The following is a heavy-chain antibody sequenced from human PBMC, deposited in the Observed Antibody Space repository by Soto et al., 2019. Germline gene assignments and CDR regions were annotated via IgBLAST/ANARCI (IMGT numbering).Heavy chain of an antibody. CDR3: ARGPVTQTSFIDH. CDR2: ISYDGGNQ. J-gene: IGHJ4*02. CDR1: GFTFSSYP. Sequence: PGGSLRLSCEASGFTFSSYPMHWVRPAPGKGLEWVTVISYDGGNQYYADSVKGRFTISRDNSKDTLYLQMHSLRSDDTAVYFCARGPVTQTSFIDHWGQGTLVTVSS. D-gene: IGHD4-4*01. V-gene: IGHV3-30-3*01.